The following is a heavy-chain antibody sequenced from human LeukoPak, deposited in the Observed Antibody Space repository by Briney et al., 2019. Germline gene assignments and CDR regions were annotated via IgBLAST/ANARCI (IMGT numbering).Heavy chain of an antibody. CDR2: ISAYNGNT. Sequence: ASEKVSCKASGYTFTSYGISWVRQAPGQGLEWMGWISAYNGNTDYAQRLQGRVTMTTDTSTSIAYMELRSLRSDDTAVYYCAGATPKYCSSTSCYPFWGQGTLVTVSS. CDR3: AGATPKYCSSTSCYPF. CDR1: GYTFTSYG. V-gene: IGHV1-18*01. D-gene: IGHD2-2*01. J-gene: IGHJ4*02.